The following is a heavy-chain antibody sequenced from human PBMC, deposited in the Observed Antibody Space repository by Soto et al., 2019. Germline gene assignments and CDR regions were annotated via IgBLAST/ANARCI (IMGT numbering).Heavy chain of an antibody. J-gene: IGHJ4*02. V-gene: IGHV3-23*01. D-gene: IGHD3-10*02. CDR1: GFTFSSYA. CDR2: ISGSGCST. CDR3: AKGLFGELPQTQYYFDY. Sequence: EVQLLESGGGLVQPGGSLRLSCAASGFTFSSYAMSWVRQAPGKGLEWVSAISGSGCSTYYADSVKGRFTISRDNSKNTLYLQMNSLRAEDTAVYYCAKGLFGELPQTQYYFDYWGQGTLVTVSS.